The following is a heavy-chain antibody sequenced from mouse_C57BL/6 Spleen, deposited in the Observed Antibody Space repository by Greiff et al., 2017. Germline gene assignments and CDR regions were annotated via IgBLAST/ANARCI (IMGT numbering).Heavy chain of an antibody. CDR2: IYPGDGDT. J-gene: IGHJ4*01. CDR1: GYAFSSSW. CDR3: ARMESYNYYAMDY. V-gene: IGHV1-82*01. D-gene: IGHD3-3*01. Sequence: VQLQESGPELVKPGASVKISCKASGYAFSSSWMNWVKQRPGKGLEWIGRIYPGDGDTNYNGKFKGKATLTADKSSSTAYMQLSSLTSEDSAVYFCARMESYNYYAMDYWGQGTSVTVSS.